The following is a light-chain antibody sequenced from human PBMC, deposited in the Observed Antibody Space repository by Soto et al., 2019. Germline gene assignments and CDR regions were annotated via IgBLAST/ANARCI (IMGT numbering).Light chain of an antibody. CDR1: EDVSNS. CDR2: DVS. J-gene: IGKJ1*01. V-gene: IGKV3-11*01. Sequence: DIVLTQSRATLSLSPGERATLSCRASEDVSNSLAWYQQKPGQSPRLLIYDVSNRATGIPSRFSGSGSGADFTLTISSLEPDDFAVYYCQQRYNWPRTFGQGTKVEI. CDR3: QQRYNWPRT.